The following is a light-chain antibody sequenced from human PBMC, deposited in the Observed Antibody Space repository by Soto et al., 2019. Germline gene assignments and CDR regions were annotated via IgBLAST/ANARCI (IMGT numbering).Light chain of an antibody. V-gene: IGLV1-40*01. CDR2: GNS. CDR3: GTWDSSLSVGV. J-gene: IGLJ2*01. CDR1: SSNIGAGYV. Sequence: QSVLTQPPSVSGAPGQRVTISCTGSSSNIGAGYVVHWYQQLPGTAPKLLIYGNSNRPSGVPDQFSGSKSGTSASLAITGLQSEDEADYYCGTWDSSLSVGVFGGGTKLTVL.